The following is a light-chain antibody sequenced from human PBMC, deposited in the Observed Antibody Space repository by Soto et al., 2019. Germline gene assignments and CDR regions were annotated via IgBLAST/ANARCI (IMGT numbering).Light chain of an antibody. J-gene: IGKJ2*01. V-gene: IGKV1-39*01. Sequence: DIQMTQSPSSLSASVGDRVTITCRASQSVRTYLNWYQRKPGKAPKVLIYGASALQSGVPSRFSGSGSGTDLTLTVSSLQPEDFATYYCQQSFTIPYTFGQGTKLEIK. CDR3: QQSFTIPYT. CDR2: GAS. CDR1: QSVRTY.